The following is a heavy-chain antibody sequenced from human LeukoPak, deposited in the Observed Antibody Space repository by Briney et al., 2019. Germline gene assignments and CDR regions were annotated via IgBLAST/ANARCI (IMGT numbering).Heavy chain of an antibody. CDR3: AKDGYSSGWYGFNWFDP. CDR1: GFTFSSYA. Sequence: GGSLRLSCAASGFTFSSYAMSWVRQAPGKGLEWVSAISGSGGSTYYADSVKGRFTISRDNSKNTLYLQMNSQRAEDTAVYYCAKDGYSSGWYGFNWFDPWGQGTLVTVSS. D-gene: IGHD6-19*01. J-gene: IGHJ5*02. V-gene: IGHV3-23*01. CDR2: ISGSGGST.